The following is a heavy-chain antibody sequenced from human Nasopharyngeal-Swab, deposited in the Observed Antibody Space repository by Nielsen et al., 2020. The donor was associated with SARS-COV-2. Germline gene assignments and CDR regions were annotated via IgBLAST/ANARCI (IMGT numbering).Heavy chain of an antibody. CDR3: AKGIRYVVYVFDY. D-gene: IGHD5/OR15-5a*01. J-gene: IGHJ4*02. CDR2: ISGSGGST. V-gene: IGHV3-23*01. Sequence: RQPPGKGLEWVSAISGSGGSTYYADSVKGRFTISRDNSKNTLYLQMNSLRAEDTAVYYCAKGIRYVVYVFDYWGQGTLVTVSS.